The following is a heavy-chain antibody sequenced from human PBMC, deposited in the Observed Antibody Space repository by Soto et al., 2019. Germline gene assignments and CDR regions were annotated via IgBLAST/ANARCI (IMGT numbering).Heavy chain of an antibody. J-gene: IGHJ5*02. CDR3: AGYNWNYYFDP. V-gene: IGHV4-61*01. D-gene: IGHD1-7*01. CDR2: IYHSGST. Sequence: PSETLSLTCTVSVGSFRDGSYYWAWLRQPPGKGLEWIGHIYHSGSTIYNPSLKSRVTISIDTSKSQFSLNLNSMTAADTAVYYCAGYNWNYYFDPWGQGTLVTVSS. CDR1: VGSFRDGSYY.